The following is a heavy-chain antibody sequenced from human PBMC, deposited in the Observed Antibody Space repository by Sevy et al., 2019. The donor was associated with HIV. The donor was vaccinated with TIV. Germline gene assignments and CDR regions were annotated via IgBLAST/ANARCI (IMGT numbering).Heavy chain of an antibody. J-gene: IGHJ3*02. D-gene: IGHD3-22*01. CDR3: ARHRHYYDSSADRCAFDI. Sequence: SETLSLTCAVSGYSISSGYYWGWIRQPPGKGLEWIGSIYHSGSTYYNPSLKSRVTISVDTSKNQFSLKLSSVTAADTAVYYCARHRHYYDSSADRCAFDIWGQGTMVTVSS. CDR2: IYHSGST. CDR1: GYSISSGYY. V-gene: IGHV4-38-2*01.